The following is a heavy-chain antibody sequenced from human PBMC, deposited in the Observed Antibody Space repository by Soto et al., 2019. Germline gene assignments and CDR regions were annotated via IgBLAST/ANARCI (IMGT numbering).Heavy chain of an antibody. J-gene: IGHJ4*02. CDR3: ARGNIEDNWNPGY. CDR1: GHTFSSYA. V-gene: IGHV1-69*13. D-gene: IGHD1-20*01. CDR2: IIPIFGTA. Sequence: ASLKVACKTAGHTFSSYAISCVRHTPGQGLEWMGGIIPIFGTANYAQKFQGRVTITADESTSTAYMELSSLRSEDTAVYYCARGNIEDNWNPGYWGQGTLVTVSS.